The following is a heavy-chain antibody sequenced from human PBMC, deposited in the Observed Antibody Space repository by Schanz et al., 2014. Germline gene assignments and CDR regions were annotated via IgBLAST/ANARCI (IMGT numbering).Heavy chain of an antibody. CDR2: IIPNLGSA. V-gene: IGHV1-69*04. D-gene: IGHD3-3*01. Sequence: QVQLVQSGGEVKTPGASVKVSCKASGYTFTSYGITWVRQAPGQGLEWMGRIIPNLGSANYAQKFQGRVTITADKSTSTVYMELSSLRSEDTAIYYCARGNTIFGVVILGWLDPWGQGTLVTVSS. CDR3: ARGNTIFGVVILGWLDP. CDR1: GYTFTSYG. J-gene: IGHJ5*02.